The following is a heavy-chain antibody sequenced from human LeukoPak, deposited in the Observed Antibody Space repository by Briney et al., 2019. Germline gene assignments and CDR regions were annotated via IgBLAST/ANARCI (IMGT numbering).Heavy chain of an antibody. CDR3: AVKGRSSGWYYYYYYYMDV. CDR1: GFTFSSYG. D-gene: IGHD6-19*01. J-gene: IGHJ6*03. V-gene: IGHV3-23*01. CDR2: ISGSGGST. Sequence: PGGSLGLSCAASGFTFSSYGMSWVRQAPGKGLEWVSAISGSGGSTYYADSVKGRFTISRDNSKNTLYLQMNSLRAEDTAVYYCAVKGRSSGWYYYYYYYMDVWGKGTTVTVSS.